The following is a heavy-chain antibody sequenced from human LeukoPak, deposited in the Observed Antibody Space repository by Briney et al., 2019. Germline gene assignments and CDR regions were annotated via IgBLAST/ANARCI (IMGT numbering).Heavy chain of an antibody. J-gene: IGHJ2*01. Sequence: GGSLRLSCAASGFTFSSYGMHWVRQAPGKGLEWVAVIWYDGSNKYYADSVKGRFTFSRDNSKNTLYLQMNSLRAEDTAVYYCAKDHLYYDYVWGSYRPRWYFDLWGRGTLVTVSS. CDR1: GFTFSSYG. V-gene: IGHV3-33*06. CDR2: IWYDGSNK. D-gene: IGHD3-16*02. CDR3: AKDHLYYDYVWGSYRPRWYFDL.